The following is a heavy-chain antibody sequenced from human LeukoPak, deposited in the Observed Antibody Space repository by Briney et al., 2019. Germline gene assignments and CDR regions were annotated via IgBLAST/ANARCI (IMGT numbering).Heavy chain of an antibody. CDR1: GGSISSYY. V-gene: IGHV4-4*07. CDR2: ISASGTT. J-gene: IGHJ2*01. CDR3: ARTVTLGNWYFDL. Sequence: SETLPLTCTVSGGSISSYYWSWIRQPAGTGLEWIGRISASGTTTYNPSLRSRVTMSVHTSKNQFSLKLSSVTAADTAVYYCARTVTLGNWYFDLWGRGTLVTVSS. D-gene: IGHD4-17*01.